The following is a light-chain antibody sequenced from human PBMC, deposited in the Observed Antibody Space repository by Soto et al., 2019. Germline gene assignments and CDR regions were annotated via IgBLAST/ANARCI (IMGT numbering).Light chain of an antibody. CDR2: GAS. CDR1: QNIRTN. Sequence: DIVMTQSPATLSVSQGERATLSCRASQNIRTNLAWYQHKPGQAPRLLIYGASTGATGVPARFSGSGSGTELTLTISSLQSEDFAAYYCQQYNNWPRTFGQGTKVDIK. J-gene: IGKJ1*01. V-gene: IGKV3-15*01. CDR3: QQYNNWPRT.